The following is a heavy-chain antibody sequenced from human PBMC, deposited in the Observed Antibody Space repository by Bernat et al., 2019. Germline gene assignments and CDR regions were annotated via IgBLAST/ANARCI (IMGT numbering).Heavy chain of an antibody. Sequence: EGQLVESGGGFVQPGGSLLLPCPASGFTASSNYMSWVRQAPGKGLEWVSVIYIGGSTYYAASVKGRFTISRDNSKNTLYLQMNSLRAEDTAVYYCARDHRTHGYSSADAAFDIWGQGTMVTVSS. J-gene: IGHJ3*02. CDR3: ARDHRTHGYSSADAAFDI. CDR1: GFTASSNY. CDR2: IYIGGST. D-gene: IGHD6-25*01. V-gene: IGHV3-66*01.